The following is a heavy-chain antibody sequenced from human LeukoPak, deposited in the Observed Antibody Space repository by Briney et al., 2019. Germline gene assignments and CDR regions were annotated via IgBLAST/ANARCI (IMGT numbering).Heavy chain of an antibody. CDR1: GFTFSSYE. D-gene: IGHD3-22*01. V-gene: IGHV3-48*03. J-gene: IGHJ4*02. CDR2: ISSSGSTI. CDR3: ARGSYDSSGYFIRTEDYYFDY. Sequence: GGSLRLSCAASGFTFSSYEMNWVRQAPGKGLEWVSYISSSGSTIYYADSVKGRFTISRDNAKNTLYLQMNSLRAEDTAVYYCARGSYDSSGYFIRTEDYYFDYWGQGTLVTVSS.